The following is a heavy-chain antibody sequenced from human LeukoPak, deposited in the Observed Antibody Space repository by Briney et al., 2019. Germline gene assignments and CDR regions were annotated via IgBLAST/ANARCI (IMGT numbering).Heavy chain of an antibody. Sequence: SGPTLVNPTQTLTLTCTFSGFTLSTRGIGVGLIRQPPGKALEWLARIDWDDDKFYSTSLKTRLTISKDTSKNQVVLTMTSMDPVDTATYYCARIGFSYYMDVWGKGTTVTVSS. V-gene: IGHV2-70*04. CDR1: GFTLSTRGIG. CDR3: ARIGFSYYMDV. CDR2: IDWDDDK. J-gene: IGHJ6*03.